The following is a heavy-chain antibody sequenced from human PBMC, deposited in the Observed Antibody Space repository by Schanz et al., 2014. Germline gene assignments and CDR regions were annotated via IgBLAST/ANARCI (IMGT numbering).Heavy chain of an antibody. Sequence: VQLVESGGGLVQPGGALRLSCAASGFTFSSYSMNWVRQAPGQGLECVSYISGSSSTIYSTDSVKGRFTISRDNAKNSLFLQMNSLRDEDTAVYYCARVRGTKVDFWGQGTLVTVSS. J-gene: IGHJ4*02. V-gene: IGHV3-48*02. CDR1: GFTFSSYS. D-gene: IGHD1-1*01. CDR3: ARVRGTKVDF. CDR2: ISGSSSTI.